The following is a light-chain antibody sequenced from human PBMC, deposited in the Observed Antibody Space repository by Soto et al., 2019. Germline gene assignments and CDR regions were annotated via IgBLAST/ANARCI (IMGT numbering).Light chain of an antibody. Sequence: QPVLTQPPSASGTPGQRVTISCSGSSSNLGSNYVFWYQQLPGTAPKLLIYRNNQRPSGVPDRFSGSKSDTSASLAISGLRSEDEADYYCAAWDDSLSGPVFGGGTKLTVL. CDR3: AAWDDSLSGPV. V-gene: IGLV1-47*01. CDR2: RNN. J-gene: IGLJ3*02. CDR1: SSNLGSNY.